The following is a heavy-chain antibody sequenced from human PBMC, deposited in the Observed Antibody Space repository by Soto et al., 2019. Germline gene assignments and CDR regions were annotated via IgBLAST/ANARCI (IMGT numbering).Heavy chain of an antibody. J-gene: IGHJ4*01. Sequence: PEGSLRLSCAASGFTFRNYGMHWVRQAPGKGLEWVAVIASDGRDKKYTDSVRGRFTISRDNSKNTLYLEMNSLRGDDAAVYYCTKDKGPGPAVYYFHYWGQGTLVTVSS. CDR1: GFTFRNYG. V-gene: IGHV3-30*18. CDR3: TKDKGPGPAVYYFHY. D-gene: IGHD6-19*01. CDR2: IASDGRDK.